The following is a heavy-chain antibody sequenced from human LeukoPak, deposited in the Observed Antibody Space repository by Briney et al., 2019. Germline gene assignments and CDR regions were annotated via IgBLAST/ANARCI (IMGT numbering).Heavy chain of an antibody. V-gene: IGHV1-2*02. CDR2: INPNSGGT. Sequence: ASVKVSCKASGYTFTGYYMHWVRQAPGQGLEWMGWINPNSGGTNYAQKFQGRVTMTRDTSISTAYMELSRLRSDDTAVYYCAIIRLGELSSFDYWGQGTLVTVSS. J-gene: IGHJ4*02. CDR1: GYTFTGYY. D-gene: IGHD3-16*02. CDR3: AIIRLGELSSFDY.